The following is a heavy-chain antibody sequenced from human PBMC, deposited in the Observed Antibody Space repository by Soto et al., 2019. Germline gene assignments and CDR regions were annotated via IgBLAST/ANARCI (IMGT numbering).Heavy chain of an antibody. D-gene: IGHD2-15*01. Sequence: QVQLVESGGGVVQPGRSLRLSCAASGFTFSSYAMHWVRQAPGKGLEWVEVISYDASNKYYADSVKGRFTISRDNSKNTLYLQMNSLRAEDTAVYYCARAPRGYCSGGSCYSGPYYYYGMDVWGQGTTVTVSS. CDR1: GFTFSSYA. V-gene: IGHV3-30-3*01. J-gene: IGHJ6*02. CDR3: ARAPRGYCSGGSCYSGPYYYYGMDV. CDR2: ISYDASNK.